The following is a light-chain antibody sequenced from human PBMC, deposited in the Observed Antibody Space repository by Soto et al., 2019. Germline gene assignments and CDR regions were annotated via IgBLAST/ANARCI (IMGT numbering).Light chain of an antibody. J-gene: IGKJ1*01. Sequence: VMSQSLATLSVYPWERATLSCRASQSVSSSLAWYQQKPGQAPRLLIYDASNRATGIPARFSGSGSGTEFTLTISSLEPEDFAVYNCQQRSHWWTFGQGSKV. CDR2: DAS. V-gene: IGKV3-11*01. CDR3: QQRSHWWT. CDR1: QSVSSS.